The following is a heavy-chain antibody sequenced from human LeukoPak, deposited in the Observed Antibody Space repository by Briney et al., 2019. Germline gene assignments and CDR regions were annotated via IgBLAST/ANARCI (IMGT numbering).Heavy chain of an antibody. Sequence: ASVNVSCKASGYTFTSYDINWVRQATGQGLEWMGWMNPNIGNTGYAQKFQGRVTITRNTSISTAYMELSSLRSEDTAVYYCARGRIVVGNFDYWGQGTLVTVSS. J-gene: IGHJ4*02. V-gene: IGHV1-8*03. CDR2: MNPNIGNT. D-gene: IGHD2-21*01. CDR3: ARGRIVVGNFDY. CDR1: GYTFTSYD.